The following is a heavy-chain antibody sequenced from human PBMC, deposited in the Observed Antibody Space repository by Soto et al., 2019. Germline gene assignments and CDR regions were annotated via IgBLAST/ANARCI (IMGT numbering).Heavy chain of an antibody. CDR2: ISGNSKSR. D-gene: IGHD4-17*01. CDR3: ARGDYGDYFDYIGLDV. Sequence: QVQLVESGGGPVKPGGSLTLSCTASGFTFSDYFIHWIRQAPGKGLEWVSHISGNSKSRNYAGSVRGRFTISRDNTKNSVSLQMNGLRTEDTALYYCARGDYGDYFDYIGLDVWGHGTTVTVSS. CDR1: GFTFSDYF. J-gene: IGHJ6*02. V-gene: IGHV3-11*05.